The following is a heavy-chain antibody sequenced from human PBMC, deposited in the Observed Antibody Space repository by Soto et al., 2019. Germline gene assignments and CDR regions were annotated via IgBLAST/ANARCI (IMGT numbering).Heavy chain of an antibody. V-gene: IGHV4-59*01. CDR1: GGSISSYY. Sequence: SETLSLTCTVSGGSISSYYWSWIRQPPGKGLEWIGYIYYSGSTNYNPTLKRRVTISVDTSKNQFSLKLSSVTAADTAVYYCAISGCLEVGGVPLTWYFDLWGRGTLVTVSS. CDR2: IYYSGST. CDR3: AISGCLEVGGVPLTWYFDL. D-gene: IGHD3-16*01. J-gene: IGHJ2*01.